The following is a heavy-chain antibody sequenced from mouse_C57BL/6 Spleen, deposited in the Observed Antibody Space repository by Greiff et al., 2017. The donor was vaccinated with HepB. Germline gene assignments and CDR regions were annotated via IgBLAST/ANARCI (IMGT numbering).Heavy chain of an antibody. J-gene: IGHJ4*01. D-gene: IGHD2-2*01. CDR3: ARALYGYDDDGYAMDY. Sequence: VQLQQSGPELVKPGASVKIPCKASGYTFTDYNMDWVKQSHGKSLEWIGDINPNNGGTIYNQKFKGKATLTVDKSSSTAYMELRSLTSEDTAVYYCARALYGYDDDGYAMDYWGQGTSVTVSS. CDR2: INPNNGGT. CDR1: GYTFTDYN. V-gene: IGHV1-18*01.